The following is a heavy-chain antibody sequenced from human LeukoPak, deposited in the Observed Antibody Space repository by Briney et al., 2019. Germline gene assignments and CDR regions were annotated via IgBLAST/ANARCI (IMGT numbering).Heavy chain of an antibody. V-gene: IGHV5-10-1*01. CDR3: ARHPPVLLWFGELLYGNWFDP. D-gene: IGHD3-10*01. J-gene: IGHJ5*02. CDR1: GYSFTSYW. CDR2: FDPSDSYN. Sequence: GESLRISCKGSGYSFTSYWISWVRQMPGKGLEWRGRFDPSDSYNNYSPSFQGHVTISADKSISTAYLQWSSLKASDTAMYFCARHPPVLLWFGELLYGNWFDPWGQGTLVTVSS.